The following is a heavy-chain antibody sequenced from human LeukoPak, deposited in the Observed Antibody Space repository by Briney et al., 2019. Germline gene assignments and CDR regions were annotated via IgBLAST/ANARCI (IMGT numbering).Heavy chain of an antibody. Sequence: PSETLPLTCTVSGGSISSYYWSWIRQPPGKGLEWIGYIYYSGSTNYNPSLKSRVTISVDTSKNQFSLKLSSVTAADTAVYYCARTVLGYMDVWGKGTTVTVSS. D-gene: IGHD2-15*01. CDR1: GGSISSYY. V-gene: IGHV4-59*01. J-gene: IGHJ6*03. CDR2: IYYSGST. CDR3: ARTVLGYMDV.